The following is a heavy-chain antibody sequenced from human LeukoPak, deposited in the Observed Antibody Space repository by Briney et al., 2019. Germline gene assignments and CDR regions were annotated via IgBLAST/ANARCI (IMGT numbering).Heavy chain of an antibody. D-gene: IGHD3-22*01. J-gene: IGHJ3*02. V-gene: IGHV4-34*01. CDR2: INHSGST. Sequence: SETLSLTCAVYGGSFSGYYWSWIRQPPGKGLEWIGEINHSGSTNYNPSLKSRVTISVDTSKNQFSLKLSSVTAADTAVYYCARGPQWLDAFDIWGQGTIVTVSS. CDR3: ARGPQWLDAFDI. CDR1: GGSFSGYY.